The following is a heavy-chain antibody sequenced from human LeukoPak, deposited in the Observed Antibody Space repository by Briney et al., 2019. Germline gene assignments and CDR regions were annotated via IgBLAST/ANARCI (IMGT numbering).Heavy chain of an antibody. Sequence: PGGSLRLSCAASGFTFSSYSMNWVRQAPGKGLEWVSYISSSSSTIYYADSVKGRFTISRDNAKNSLYLQMNSLRAEDTAVYYCARDQGGATDAFDIWGQGTMVTVSS. J-gene: IGHJ3*02. CDR3: ARDQGGATDAFDI. CDR2: ISSSSSTI. D-gene: IGHD1-26*01. V-gene: IGHV3-48*01. CDR1: GFTFSSYS.